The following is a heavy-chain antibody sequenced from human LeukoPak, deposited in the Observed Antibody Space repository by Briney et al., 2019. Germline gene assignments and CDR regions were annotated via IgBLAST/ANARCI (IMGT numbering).Heavy chain of an antibody. V-gene: IGHV3-21*01. D-gene: IGHD6-13*01. CDR3: ASNPSGIAGGSDY. CDR2: ISSSSSYI. J-gene: IGHJ4*02. Sequence: GGSLRPSCAASGFTFSSYSMNWVRQAPGKGLEWVSSISSSSSYIYYADSVKGRFTISRDNAKNSLYLQMNSLRAEDTAVYYCASNPSGIAGGSDYWGQGTLVTVSS. CDR1: GFTFSSYS.